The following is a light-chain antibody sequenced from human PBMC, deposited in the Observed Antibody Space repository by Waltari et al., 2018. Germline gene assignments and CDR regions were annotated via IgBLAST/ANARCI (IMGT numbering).Light chain of an antibody. J-gene: IGLJ1*01. CDR2: EVT. CDR1: SSDVGASNY. V-gene: IGLV2-8*01. Sequence: QSALTQPPSASGSPGQSVTISCTGTSSDVGASNYVSWYQQHPGKAPKLIIYEVTERPSGVPDRFSGSKSGNTASLTVSGLQAEDEADYYCSSYAGSNNYVFGTGTKVTVL. CDR3: SSYAGSNNYV.